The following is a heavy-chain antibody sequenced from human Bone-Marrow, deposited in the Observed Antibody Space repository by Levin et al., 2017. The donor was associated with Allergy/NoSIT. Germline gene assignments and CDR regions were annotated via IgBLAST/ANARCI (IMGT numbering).Heavy chain of an antibody. J-gene: IGHJ3*01. V-gene: IGHV3-21*01. CDR1: EFTFSSHT. CDR2: ITTRSNYI. Sequence: GESLKISCAASEFTFSSHTMNWVRQAPGKGLEWVSSITTRSNYIYYPDSVRGRFTISRDNAKNSLYLQMNSLRAEDTAVYYCARLRWGDDAFDLWGLGTMVTVSS. D-gene: IGHD3-16*01. CDR3: ARLRWGDDAFDL.